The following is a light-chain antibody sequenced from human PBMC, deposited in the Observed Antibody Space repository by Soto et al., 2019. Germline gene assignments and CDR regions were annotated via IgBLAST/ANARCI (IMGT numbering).Light chain of an antibody. J-gene: IGKJ5*01. V-gene: IGKV1-8*01. CDR1: QGISSY. CDR3: QQYYSYPPIP. Sequence: AIRMTQSPSSLSASTGDRVTITCRASQGISSYLAWYQQKPGKAPKLLIYAASTLQSGVPSRFSGSGSGTDFTLTISFLQSEDFATYYCQQYYSYPPIPFGQGTRLEIK. CDR2: AAS.